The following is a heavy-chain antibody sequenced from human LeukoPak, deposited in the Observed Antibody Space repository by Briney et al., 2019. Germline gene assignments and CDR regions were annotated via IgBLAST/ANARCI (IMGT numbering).Heavy chain of an antibody. J-gene: IGHJ4*02. V-gene: IGHV4-34*01. CDR1: GGSFSGYY. CDR3: ARGPARSAGWGYYGSGSYLGLDY. CDR2: INHSGST. D-gene: IGHD3-10*01. Sequence: SETLSLTCAVYGGSFSGYYWSWIRQPPGKGLEWIGEINHSGSTNYNPSLKSRVTISVDTSKNQFSLKLSSVTAADTAVYYCARGPARSAGWGYYGSGSYLGLDYWGQGTLVTVSS.